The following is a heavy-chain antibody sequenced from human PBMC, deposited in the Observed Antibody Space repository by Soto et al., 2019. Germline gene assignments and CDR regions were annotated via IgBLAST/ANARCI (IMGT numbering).Heavy chain of an antibody. CDR2: INHSGST. V-gene: IGHV4-34*01. J-gene: IGHJ4*02. CDR3: ARGRPPFGVVIQFDY. CDR1: GGSLSGYY. Sequence: SETLSLTCAVYGGSLSGYYWSWIRQPPGKGLEWIGEINHSGSTNYNPSLKSRVTISVDTSKNQFSLKLSSVTAADTAVYYCARGRPPFGVVIQFDYWGQGTLVTVSS. D-gene: IGHD3-3*01.